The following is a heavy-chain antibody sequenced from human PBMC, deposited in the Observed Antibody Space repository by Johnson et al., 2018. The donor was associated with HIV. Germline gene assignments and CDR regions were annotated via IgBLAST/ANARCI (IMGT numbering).Heavy chain of an antibody. D-gene: IGHD3-3*01. CDR3: ANILSSLEWFPDDAFDI. V-gene: IGHV3-30*02. CDR2: IRYDGSNK. J-gene: IGHJ3*02. CDR1: RFSFSRYG. Sequence: QVQLVESGGGVVQPGGSLRLSCAASRFSFSRYGMHWVRQAPGKGLEWVAFIRYDGSNKYYADSVKGRFTISRDNSKNTLYLQMNSLRAEDTAVDYCANILSSLEWFPDDAFDIWGQGTMVTVSS.